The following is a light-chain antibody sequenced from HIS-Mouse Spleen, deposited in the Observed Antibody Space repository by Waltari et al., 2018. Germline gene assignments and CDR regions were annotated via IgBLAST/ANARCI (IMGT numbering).Light chain of an antibody. CDR1: SSNIGSNY. V-gene: IGLV1-47*01. Sequence: QSVLTQPPSASGTPGQRVTISCSGSSSNIGSNYVYWYQQLPGTAPKLLIYRNNQRPSRVPDRFSGSKSGTSASLAISGLRSEDEADYYCAAWDDSLSGWVFGGGTKLTVL. CDR3: AAWDDSLSGWV. CDR2: RNN. J-gene: IGLJ3*02.